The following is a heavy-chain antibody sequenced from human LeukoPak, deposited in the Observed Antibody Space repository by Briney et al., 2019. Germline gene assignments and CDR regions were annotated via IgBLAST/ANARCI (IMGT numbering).Heavy chain of an antibody. CDR2: IIPIFGTA. CDR3: ARTLIAAAGRRGGYYFDY. CDR1: GGTFSSYA. Sequence: SVKVSCKASGGTFSSYAISWVRQAPGQGLEWMGGIIPIFGTANYAQKFQGRVTITADESTSTAYMELSSLRSEDTAVYYCARTLIAAAGRRGGYYFDYWGQGTLVTVSS. D-gene: IGHD6-13*01. V-gene: IGHV1-69*13. J-gene: IGHJ4*02.